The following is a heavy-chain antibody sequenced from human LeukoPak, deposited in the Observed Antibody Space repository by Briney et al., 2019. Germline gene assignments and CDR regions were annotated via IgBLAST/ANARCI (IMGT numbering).Heavy chain of an antibody. V-gene: IGHV3-64D*06. Sequence: GGSLRLSCSASGFTFSSYAMHWVRQAPGKGLEYVSAISSNGGSTYYADSVKGRFTISRDNSKNTLYLQMSSLRAEDTAVYYCAKDLISMVRGSPMDVWGQGTTVTVSS. J-gene: IGHJ6*02. CDR1: GFTFSSYA. CDR3: AKDLISMVRGSPMDV. D-gene: IGHD3-10*01. CDR2: ISSNGGST.